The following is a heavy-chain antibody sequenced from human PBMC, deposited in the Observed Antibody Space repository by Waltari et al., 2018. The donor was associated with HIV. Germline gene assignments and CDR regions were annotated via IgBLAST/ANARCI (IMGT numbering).Heavy chain of an antibody. CDR3: AKVRTTVTAVFYFDI. Sequence: EVQLLDSGGGLVQPGGSLRLSCAASGFSFSSHAMSWVRQVPGKGLEWVSGISGGATGTYYADPVKGRFTISRDNSKSTLYLQMNSLRADDTAVYYCAKVRTTVTAVFYFDIWGRGALVTVSS. J-gene: IGHJ2*01. D-gene: IGHD4-17*01. V-gene: IGHV3-23*01. CDR1: GFSFSSHA. CDR2: ISGGATGT.